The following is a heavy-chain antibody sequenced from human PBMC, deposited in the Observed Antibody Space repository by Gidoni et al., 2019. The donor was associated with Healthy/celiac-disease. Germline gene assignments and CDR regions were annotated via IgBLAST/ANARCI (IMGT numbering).Heavy chain of an antibody. J-gene: IGHJ4*02. D-gene: IGHD2-15*01. CDR1: GGSISSYY. CDR2: IYYSGST. CDR3: ARGYCSGGSCYSGYFDY. Sequence: QVQLQESGPGLVKPSETLSLTCTVSGGSISSYYWSWIRQPPGKGLEWIGYIYYSGSTNYNPSLKSRVTISVDTSKNQFSLKLSSVTAADTAVYYCARGYCSGGSCYSGYFDYWGQGTLVTVSS. V-gene: IGHV4-59*01.